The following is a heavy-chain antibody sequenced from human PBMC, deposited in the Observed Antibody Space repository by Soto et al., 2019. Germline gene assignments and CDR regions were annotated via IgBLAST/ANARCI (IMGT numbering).Heavy chain of an antibody. CDR3: ARYRDYYDSSGFDY. J-gene: IGHJ4*02. Sequence: QVQLQESGPGLVKPSQTLSLTCTVSGGSISSGGYYWSWIRQHPGKGLEWIGYIYYSGSTYCNPYLNSRVTISVDTSKNQFSLKLSSVTAADTAVYYCARYRDYYDSSGFDYWGQGTLVTVSS. D-gene: IGHD3-22*01. CDR2: IYYSGST. CDR1: GGSISSGGYY. V-gene: IGHV4-31*03.